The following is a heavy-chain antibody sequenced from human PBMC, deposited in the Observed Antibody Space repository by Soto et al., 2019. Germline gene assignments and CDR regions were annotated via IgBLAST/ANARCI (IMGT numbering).Heavy chain of an antibody. CDR1: GGSFSGYY. Sequence: PSGTLSLTCAVLGGSFSGYYWSWIRQPPGKGLEWIGEINHSGSTNYNPSLKSRVTITVDTSKNQFSLKLSTVTAADTAVYYCARGMKYYDYVWGNYRYEPPFEYWGQGTLVTVSS. D-gene: IGHD3-16*02. J-gene: IGHJ4*02. CDR3: ARGMKYYDYVWGNYRYEPPFEY. CDR2: INHSGST. V-gene: IGHV4-34*01.